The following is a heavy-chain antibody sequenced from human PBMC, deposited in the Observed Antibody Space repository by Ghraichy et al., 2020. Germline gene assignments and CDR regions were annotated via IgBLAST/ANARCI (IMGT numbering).Heavy chain of an antibody. V-gene: IGHV4-59*01. Sequence: SETLYLTCAVSGGSIRNYYWSWIRQPPGKGLEWIGYIFYSGSTKYNPSLESRVTISADTSENRISLKLSSVTTTDTAVYYCARVGGVVVPAAINHYYGMDVWGQGTMVTVSS. CDR3: ARVGGVVVPAAINHYYGMDV. CDR1: GGSIRNYY. J-gene: IGHJ6*02. CDR2: IFYSGST. D-gene: IGHD2-2*01.